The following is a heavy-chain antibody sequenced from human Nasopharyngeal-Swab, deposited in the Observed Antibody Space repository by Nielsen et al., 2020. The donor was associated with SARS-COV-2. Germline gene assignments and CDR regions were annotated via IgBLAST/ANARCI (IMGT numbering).Heavy chain of an antibody. V-gene: IGHV1-2*04. Sequence: ASVKVSCKASGYTFTGYYMHWVRQAPGQGLGWMGWINPNSGGTNYAQKFQGWVTMTRDTSISTAYMELSRLRSDDTAVYYCARGGYSSGWPDRYGMDVWGQGTTVTVSS. D-gene: IGHD6-19*01. CDR1: GYTFTGYY. CDR2: INPNSGGT. CDR3: ARGGYSSGWPDRYGMDV. J-gene: IGHJ6*02.